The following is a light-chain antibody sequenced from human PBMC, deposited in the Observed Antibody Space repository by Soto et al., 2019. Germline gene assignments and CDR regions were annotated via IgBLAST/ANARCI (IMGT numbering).Light chain of an antibody. V-gene: IGLV2-11*01. CDR1: SSDVGGYNY. J-gene: IGLJ1*01. Sequence: QSVLTQPRSVSGSPGQSVTISCTGTSSDVGGYNYVSWFQHYPGKAPKLMIYDVSRRPSGVPDRFSGSKSGNTASLTISGLRAEDEAAYSCCSFAGSYSYVFGSGTKVTVL. CDR3: CSFAGSYSYV. CDR2: DVS.